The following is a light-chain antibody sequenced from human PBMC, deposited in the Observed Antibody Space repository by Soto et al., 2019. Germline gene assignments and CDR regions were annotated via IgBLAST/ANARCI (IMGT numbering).Light chain of an antibody. Sequence: QSVLTQPASVSGSPGQSITISCTGTSSDVGAYTSVSWYQQHPGKAPKLIIYEVSNRPPGVSTRFSGSKSASTASLTISGLQAEDEAHYYCSSYTSGNRDYVFATGTKVTVL. J-gene: IGLJ1*01. CDR2: EVS. V-gene: IGLV2-14*01. CDR1: SSDVGAYTS. CDR3: SSYTSGNRDYV.